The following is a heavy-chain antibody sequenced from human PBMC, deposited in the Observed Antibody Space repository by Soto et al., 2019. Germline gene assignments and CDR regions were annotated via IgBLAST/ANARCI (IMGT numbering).Heavy chain of an antibody. J-gene: IGHJ6*03. V-gene: IGHV1-18*01. D-gene: IGHD6-19*01. Sequence: GASVKVSCKASGYTFTSYGISWVRQAPGQGLEWMGWISAYNGNTNYAQKLQGRVTMTTDTSTSTAYMELRSLRSDDTAVYYCAREDSSGWSSVYYYYMDVWGKGTTVTV. CDR3: AREDSSGWSSVYYYYMDV. CDR2: ISAYNGNT. CDR1: GYTFTSYG.